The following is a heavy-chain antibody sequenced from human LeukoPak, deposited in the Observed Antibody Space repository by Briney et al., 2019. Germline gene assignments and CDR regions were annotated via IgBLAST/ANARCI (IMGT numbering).Heavy chain of an antibody. CDR2: ISNGGSAT. D-gene: IGHD6-13*01. CDR1: GYTFSPYW. Sequence: GGSLRLSCVASGYTFSPYWMSWVRQTPGKGLEWVASISNGGSATYYVDSVRGRFTISRDDAKNSLFLQMNGLRADDTAVYYCAKTRPLDSSSWSHGDYWGQGTLVTVSS. V-gene: IGHV3-7*03. CDR3: AKTRPLDSSSWSHGDY. J-gene: IGHJ4*02.